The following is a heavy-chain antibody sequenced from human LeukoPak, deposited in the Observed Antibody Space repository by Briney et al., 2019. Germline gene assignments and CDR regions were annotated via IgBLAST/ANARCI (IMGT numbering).Heavy chain of an antibody. D-gene: IGHD2-21*01. J-gene: IGHJ4*02. V-gene: IGHV3-30*02. CDR3: AKVRIASRSEFDY. CDR2: IRYDGSNK. CDR1: GFTFSSYG. Sequence: PGGSLRLSCAASGFTFSSYGMHWVRQAPGKGLEWVAFIRYDGSNKYYADSVKGRFTISRDNSKNTLYLQMNSLRAEDTAVYYCAKVRIASRSEFDYWGQGTLVTVSS.